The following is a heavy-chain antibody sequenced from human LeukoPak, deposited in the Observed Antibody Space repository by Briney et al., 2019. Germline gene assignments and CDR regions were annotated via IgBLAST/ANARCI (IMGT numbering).Heavy chain of an antibody. D-gene: IGHD3-9*01. CDR2: ISNSSSYI. V-gene: IGHV3-21*01. Sequence: GGSLRLSCAASGFTFSSYSMNWVRQAPGKGLEWVSSISNSSSYIYYADSVKGRFTISRDNAKNSLYLQMNSLRAEDTAVYYCASHYDILTGYYRQFDPWGQGTLVTVSS. CDR3: ASHYDILTGYYRQFDP. CDR1: GFTFSSYS. J-gene: IGHJ5*02.